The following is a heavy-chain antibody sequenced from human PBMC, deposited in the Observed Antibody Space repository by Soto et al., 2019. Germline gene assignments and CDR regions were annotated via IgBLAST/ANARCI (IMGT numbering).Heavy chain of an antibody. CDR1: GFTFSSYG. V-gene: IGHV3-30*18. D-gene: IGHD3-3*01. J-gene: IGHJ5*02. CDR3: AKERDFWSGSPTFDP. Sequence: SGGSLRLSCAASGFTFSSYGMHWVRQAPGKGLEWVAVISYDGSSKYSADSVKGRFTISRDNSKNTLYLQMSSLRAEDTAVYYCAKERDFWSGSPTFDPWGQGTLVTVSS. CDR2: ISYDGSSK.